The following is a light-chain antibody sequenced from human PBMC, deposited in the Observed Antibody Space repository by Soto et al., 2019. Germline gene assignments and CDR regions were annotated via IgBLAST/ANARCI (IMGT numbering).Light chain of an antibody. CDR1: QSVSIH. CDR3: QQYDSWPLT. J-gene: IGKJ4*01. CDR2: DTS. V-gene: IGKV3-15*01. Sequence: ETVMTQSPGTLSVSLGERATLSCRASQSVSIHLAWYQQKPGQAPRLLIYDTSTRATGIPARFSGSGSGTEFTLTISSLQSEDFAVYYCQQYDSWPLTFGGGTKVDIK.